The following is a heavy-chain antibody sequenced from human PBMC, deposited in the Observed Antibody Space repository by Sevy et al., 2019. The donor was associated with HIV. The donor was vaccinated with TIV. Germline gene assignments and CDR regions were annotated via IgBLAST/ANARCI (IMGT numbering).Heavy chain of an antibody. CDR2: FDPEDGET. CDR1: GYTLTELS. V-gene: IGHV1-24*01. D-gene: IGHD3-22*01. CDR3: AKSSGYYYYFDY. J-gene: IGHJ4*02. Sequence: ASVKVSCKFSGYTLTELSMHWVRQAPGKGLEWMGGFDPEDGETIYAQKFQGRVTMNEDTSTDTDYMELSSLRSEDTAVYYCAKSSGYYYYFDYWGQGTLVTVSS.